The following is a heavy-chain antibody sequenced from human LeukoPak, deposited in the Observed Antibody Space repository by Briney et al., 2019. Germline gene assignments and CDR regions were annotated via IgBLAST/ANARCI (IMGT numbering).Heavy chain of an antibody. J-gene: IGHJ3*02. Sequence: GGSLRLSCAASGFTFSSYWMHWVRHAPGKGLVWVSRINSDGSSTSYADSVKGRFTISRDNAKNTLYLQMNSLRAEDTAVYYCARGSTARQAFDMWGQGTMGTVS. CDR1: GFTFSSYW. CDR2: INSDGSST. D-gene: IGHD6-25*01. CDR3: ARGSTARQAFDM. V-gene: IGHV3-74*01.